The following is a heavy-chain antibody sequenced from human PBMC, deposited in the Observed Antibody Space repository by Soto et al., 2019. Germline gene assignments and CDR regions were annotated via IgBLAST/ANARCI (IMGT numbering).Heavy chain of an antibody. D-gene: IGHD3-3*01. Sequence: SETLPLTCTVSGGSISSSSYYWGWIRQPPGKGLEWIGSIYYSGSTYYNPSLKSRVTISVDTSKNQFSLKLSSVTAADTAVYYCARGGITIFGVVIGYWGQGTLVTVSS. V-gene: IGHV4-39*01. CDR1: GGSISSSSYY. CDR3: ARGGITIFGVVIGY. CDR2: IYYSGST. J-gene: IGHJ4*02.